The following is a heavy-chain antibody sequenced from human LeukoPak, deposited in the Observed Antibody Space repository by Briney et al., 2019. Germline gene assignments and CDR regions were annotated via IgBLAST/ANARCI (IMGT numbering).Heavy chain of an antibody. CDR3: ASTKRPILAARNTYFDY. J-gene: IGHJ4*02. CDR2: IIPIFGTA. CDR1: GGTFSSYA. D-gene: IGHD6-6*01. Sequence: ASVKVSCKASGGTFSSYAISWVRQAPGQGLEWMGGIIPIFGTANYAQKFKGRVTITTDESTSTAYMELSSLRSEDTAVYYCASTKRPILAARNTYFDYWGQGTLVTVSS. V-gene: IGHV1-69*05.